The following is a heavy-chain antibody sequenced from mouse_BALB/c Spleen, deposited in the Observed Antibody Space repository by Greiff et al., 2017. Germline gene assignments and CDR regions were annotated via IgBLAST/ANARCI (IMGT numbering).Heavy chain of an antibody. CDR3: ARPPGFAY. J-gene: IGHJ3*01. Sequence: EVQVVESGGGLVKPGGSLKLSCAASGFTFSSYAMSWVRQTPEKRLEWVASISSGGSTYYPDSVKGRFTISRDNARNILYLQMSSLRSEDTAMYYCARPPGFAYWGQGTLVTVSA. V-gene: IGHV5-6-5*01. CDR2: ISSGGST. CDR1: GFTFSSYA.